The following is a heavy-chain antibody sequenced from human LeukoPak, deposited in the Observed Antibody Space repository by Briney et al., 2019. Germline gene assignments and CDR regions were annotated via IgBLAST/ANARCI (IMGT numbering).Heavy chain of an antibody. D-gene: IGHD1-1*01. J-gene: IGHJ4*02. Sequence: GGSLRLSCAASGFTFSSYAMHWVRQAPGKGLEWVAVISYDGSNKYYADSVKGRFTISRDNSKNTLYLQMNSLRAEDTAVYYCARDLPPPDNWLHIFDYWGQGTLVTVSS. CDR2: ISYDGSNK. V-gene: IGHV3-30-3*01. CDR1: GFTFSSYA. CDR3: ARDLPPPDNWLHIFDY.